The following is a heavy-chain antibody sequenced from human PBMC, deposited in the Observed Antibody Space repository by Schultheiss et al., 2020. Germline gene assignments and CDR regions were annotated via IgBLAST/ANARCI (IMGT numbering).Heavy chain of an antibody. CDR3: AREGYYYDSSGYRTAFDY. Sequence: SETLSLTCTVSGGSISSYYWSWIRQPPGKGLEWIGYIYYSGSTNYNPSLKSRVTISVDTSKNQFSLKLSSVTAADTAVYYCAREGYYYDSSGYRTAFDYWGQGTLVTVSS. CDR1: GGSISSYY. V-gene: IGHV4-59*01. J-gene: IGHJ4*02. D-gene: IGHD3-22*01. CDR2: IYYSGST.